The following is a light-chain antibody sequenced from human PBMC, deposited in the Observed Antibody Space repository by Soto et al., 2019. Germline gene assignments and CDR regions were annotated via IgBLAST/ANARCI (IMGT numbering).Light chain of an antibody. CDR2: KAS. Sequence: DIQMTQSPSTLSASVGDRVTITCRASQSISSWLAWYQQKPGEAPKILIYKASSLESGVPSRFSGSGSGTEFTLTIISLQPDDFATYYCQQYDYYPYTFGQGTKLEI. V-gene: IGKV1-5*03. CDR3: QQYDYYPYT. CDR1: QSISSW. J-gene: IGKJ2*01.